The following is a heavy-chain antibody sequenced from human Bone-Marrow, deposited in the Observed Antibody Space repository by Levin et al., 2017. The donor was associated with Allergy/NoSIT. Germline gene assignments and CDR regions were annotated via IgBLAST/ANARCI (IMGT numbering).Heavy chain of an antibody. CDR2: MNPDTGDT. Sequence: GASVKVSCKASGYTFTNNDINWVRQAIGQGPEWMGWMNPDTGDTGYAQKFRGRLTMTRDTSISTVYMELNSLRSEDTAIYYCARVVLRVQHNRGMDVWGQGTTVTVSS. D-gene: IGHD1-1*01. CDR1: GYTFTNND. J-gene: IGHJ6*02. V-gene: IGHV1-8*01. CDR3: ARVVLRVQHNRGMDV.